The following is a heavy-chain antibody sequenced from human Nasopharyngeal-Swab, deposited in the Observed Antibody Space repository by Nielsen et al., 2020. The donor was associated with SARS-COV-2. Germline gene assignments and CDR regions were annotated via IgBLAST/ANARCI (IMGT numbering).Heavy chain of an antibody. CDR2: IYSGGST. CDR3: ARGGGDDYVWGSYNYYFDY. D-gene: IGHD3-16*01. J-gene: IGHJ4*02. Sequence: GGSLRLSCAASGFTVSSNYMSWVRQAPGKGPEWVSVIYSGGSTYYADSVKGRFTISRDNSKNTLYLQMNSLRAEDTAVYYCARGGGDDYVWGSYNYYFDYWGQGTLVTVSS. V-gene: IGHV3-53*01. CDR1: GFTVSSNY.